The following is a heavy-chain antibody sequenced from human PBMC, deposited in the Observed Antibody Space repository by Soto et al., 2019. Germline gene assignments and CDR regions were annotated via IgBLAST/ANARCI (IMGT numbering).Heavy chain of an antibody. Sequence: SETLSLTCTVSGGSISSGGYYWSWIRQHPGKGLEWIGYIYYSGSTYYNPSPKSRVTISVDTSKNQFSLKLSSVTAADTAVYYCARDRAGIGDAFDIWGQGTMVTVSS. CDR1: GGSISSGGYY. D-gene: IGHD3-10*01. V-gene: IGHV4-31*03. CDR3: ARDRAGIGDAFDI. J-gene: IGHJ3*02. CDR2: IYYSGST.